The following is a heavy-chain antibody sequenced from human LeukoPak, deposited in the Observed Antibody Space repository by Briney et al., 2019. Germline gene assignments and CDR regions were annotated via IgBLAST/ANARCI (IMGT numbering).Heavy chain of an antibody. CDR3: ATTLTALSSVY. CDR2: INGDGSEK. V-gene: IGHV3-7*01. Sequence: PGGSLRLSCAASGLTFSDYWMTWVRQAPGKGLEWVANINGDGSEKNFVDSVKGRFTISRDNAKNSLYLQMNSLRSEESAVYYCATTLTALSSVYWGRGTTVTVSS. J-gene: IGHJ6*04. D-gene: IGHD2-21*02. CDR1: GLTFSDYW.